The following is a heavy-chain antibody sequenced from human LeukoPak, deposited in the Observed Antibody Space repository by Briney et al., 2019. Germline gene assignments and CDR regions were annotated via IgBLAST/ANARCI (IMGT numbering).Heavy chain of an antibody. CDR2: INEHGSTT. CDR1: GFTFSSNW. D-gene: IGHD1-26*01. Sequence: GGSLRLSCAASGFTFSSNWMHWVRQAPGKGLVWVSRINEHGSTTNYADSVKGRSTIFRDNAKNTLYLQMNSLRAEDTAVYYCVRDLGGRSGHWGQGTLVTVSS. CDR3: VRDLGGRSGH. V-gene: IGHV3-74*01. J-gene: IGHJ4*02.